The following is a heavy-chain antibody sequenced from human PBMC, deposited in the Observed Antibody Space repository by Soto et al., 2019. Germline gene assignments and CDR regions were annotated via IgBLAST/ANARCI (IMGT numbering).Heavy chain of an antibody. CDR3: ARTVYDYVWGSSPPNNSSDY. Sequence: SETLSLTCTVSGGSISSSSYYWGWIRQPPGKGLEWIGSIYYSGSTYYNPSLKSRVTISVDTSKNQFSLKLSSVTAADTAVYYCARTVYDYVWGSSPPNNSSDYWGQGTLVTVSS. CDR2: IYYSGST. V-gene: IGHV4-39*01. CDR1: GGSISSSSYY. D-gene: IGHD3-16*01. J-gene: IGHJ4*02.